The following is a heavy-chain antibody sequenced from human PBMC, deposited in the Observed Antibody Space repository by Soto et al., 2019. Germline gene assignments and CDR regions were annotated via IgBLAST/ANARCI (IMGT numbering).Heavy chain of an antibody. D-gene: IGHD2-15*01. CDR3: ARGGYVGDFDF. CDR2: ISSSSSYI. CDR1: GFTFSNYS. Sequence: PGGSLRLSCAASGFTFSNYSLNWVRQAPGKGLEWVSSISSSSSYIYYADSVEGRFTISRDNAKNSLYLQMNSLRAEDTSVYYCARGGYVGDFDFWGQGTLVTVSS. V-gene: IGHV3-21*01. J-gene: IGHJ4*02.